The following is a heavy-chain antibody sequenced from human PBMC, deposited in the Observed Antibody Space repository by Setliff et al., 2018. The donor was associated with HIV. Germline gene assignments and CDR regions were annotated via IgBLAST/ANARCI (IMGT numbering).Heavy chain of an antibody. Sequence: ASVKVSCKASGFTFTGYYLHWVRQAPGQGLEWMGWISAYNGNTHYAQRLQGRVTMTTDTSTRTAYTELRSLRSDDTAVYYCARQFLDWSNDYYSRYYMDVWGKGTTVTVSS. D-gene: IGHD3-3*01. V-gene: IGHV1-18*04. CDR3: ARQFLDWSNDYYSRYYMDV. CDR2: ISAYNGNT. J-gene: IGHJ6*03. CDR1: GFTFTGYY.